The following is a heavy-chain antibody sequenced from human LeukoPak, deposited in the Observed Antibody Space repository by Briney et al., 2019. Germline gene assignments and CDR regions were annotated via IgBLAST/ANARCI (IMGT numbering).Heavy chain of an antibody. CDR2: MFYNGSP. CDR3: ARRRGYSGSYYYFDY. D-gene: IGHD6-13*01. Sequence: SETLSLTCTVSGGSISGNTYYWGWIPQPPGKGLEWIGSMFYNGSPYYNPYLKSRVTISVDTSNNQFSLRVSSVTAADTAVYYCARRRGYSGSYYYFDYWGQGTLVTVSS. CDR1: GGSISGNTYY. J-gene: IGHJ4*02. V-gene: IGHV4-39*01.